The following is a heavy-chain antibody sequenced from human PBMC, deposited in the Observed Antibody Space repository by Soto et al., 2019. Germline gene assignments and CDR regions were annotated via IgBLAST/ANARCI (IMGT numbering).Heavy chain of an antibody. D-gene: IGHD3-9*01. J-gene: IGHJ6*02. CDR3: TRNGVYDILTGYQYGMDV. V-gene: IGHV3-49*03. CDR2: IRSKAYGGTT. CDR1: GFTFGDHA. Sequence: GGSLRLSCTASGFTFGDHAMSWFRQAPGKGLEWVGFIRSKAYGGTTEYAASMKRRFTISKDDSKSIAYLQMNSLKAEDKGVYYCTRNGVYDILTGYQYGMDVWGQGTTVTVSS.